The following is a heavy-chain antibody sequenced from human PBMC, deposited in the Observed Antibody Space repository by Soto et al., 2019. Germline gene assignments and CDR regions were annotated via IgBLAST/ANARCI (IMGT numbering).Heavy chain of an antibody. D-gene: IGHD2-21*02. CDR1: GYTLTSYG. V-gene: IGHV1-18*01. Sequence: ASVKVSCKASGYTLTSYGISWVRQAPGQGLEWMGWISAYNGNTNYAQKLQGRVTMTTDTSTSTAYMELRSLRSDDTAVYYCARACGGDCLGSDLFDYWGQGTLVTVSS. J-gene: IGHJ4*02. CDR2: ISAYNGNT. CDR3: ARACGGDCLGSDLFDY.